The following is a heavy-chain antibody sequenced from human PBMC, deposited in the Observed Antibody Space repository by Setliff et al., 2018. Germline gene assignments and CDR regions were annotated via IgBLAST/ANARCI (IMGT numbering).Heavy chain of an antibody. V-gene: IGHV4-38-2*01. CDR2: IHHSGKA. CDR1: GFSISSGYY. Sequence: SETLSLTCAVSGFSISSGYYWGWIRQPPGKGLEWIVNIHHSGKAYYNPSLKSRVTLSVDTSKDPFSPKLSPIPPADTAVYYCAGAHTWASPNDNSGYPGWFDPWGQGTLVTVSS. CDR3: AGAHTWASPNDNSGYPGWFDP. D-gene: IGHD3-22*01. J-gene: IGHJ5*02.